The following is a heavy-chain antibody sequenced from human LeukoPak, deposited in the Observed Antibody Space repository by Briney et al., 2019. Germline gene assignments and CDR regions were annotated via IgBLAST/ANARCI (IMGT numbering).Heavy chain of an antibody. CDR3: AKDPLGGTAIVGLDS. Sequence: GGSLRLSCAASGFTFDNYAMYWVRQAPGKGLEWVSLINGDGGSTYYADSVKGRFTISRDNSKNSLYPQMNSLRTEDSAFYYCAKDPLGGTAIVGLDSWGQGTVVIVSS. V-gene: IGHV3-43*02. D-gene: IGHD5-18*01. CDR2: INGDGGST. CDR1: GFTFDNYA. J-gene: IGHJ4*02.